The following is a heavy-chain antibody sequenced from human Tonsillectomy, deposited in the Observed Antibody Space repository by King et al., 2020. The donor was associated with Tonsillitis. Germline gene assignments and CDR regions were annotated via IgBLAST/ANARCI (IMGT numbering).Heavy chain of an antibody. Sequence: VQLVESGGGVVQPGRSLRLSCAASGFTFSSYAMHWVRQAPGKGLEWVAVISYDGSNKYYADSVKGRFTISRDNSKNTLYLQMNSLRAEDTAVYYCAGEWAVAGTLDYWGQGTLVTVSS. D-gene: IGHD6-19*01. J-gene: IGHJ4*02. CDR1: GFTFSSYA. CDR3: AGEWAVAGTLDY. V-gene: IGHV3-30*04. CDR2: ISYDGSNK.